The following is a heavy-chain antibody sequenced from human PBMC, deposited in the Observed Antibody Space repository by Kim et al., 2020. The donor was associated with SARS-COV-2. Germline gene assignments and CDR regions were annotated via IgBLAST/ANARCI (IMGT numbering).Heavy chain of an antibody. CDR1: GFSFSTYA. Sequence: GGSLRLSCAASGFSFSTYALHWVRQAPGKGLEWVAIISYDVSDTYYTESVKGRFTISRDDSKNTAYLQMTSLRVEDTAVYYCARGVGAKEGCMDVWGQGTTVTVTS. CDR2: ISYDVSDT. CDR3: ARGVGAKEGCMDV. J-gene: IGHJ6*02. V-gene: IGHV3-30*03. D-gene: IGHD1-26*01.